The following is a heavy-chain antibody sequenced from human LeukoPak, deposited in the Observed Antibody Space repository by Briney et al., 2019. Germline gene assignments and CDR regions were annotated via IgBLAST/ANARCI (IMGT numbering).Heavy chain of an antibody. CDR3: ARGYN. CDR2: INKDGTER. J-gene: IGHJ4*02. D-gene: IGHD3-16*02. V-gene: IGHV3-7*01. CDR1: GFTFGGYW. Sequence: GGSLRLSCAASGFTFGGYWMSWVRQAPGKGPEWVASINKDGTERYYMDSVKGRFTISRDNANNSLYLQMNSLRAEDTAMYYCARGYNWAQGTLVTVSS.